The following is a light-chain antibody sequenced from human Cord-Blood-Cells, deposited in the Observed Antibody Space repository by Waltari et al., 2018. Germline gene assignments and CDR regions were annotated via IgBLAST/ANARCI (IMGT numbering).Light chain of an antibody. CDR2: GAS. Sequence: DIVMPKFLATLSVSPGERATLACRASQSVSSNLAWYQQKPGQAPRLLIYGASTRATGIPARFSGSGSGTEFTLTISSLQSEDFAVYYCQQYNNWPPERTFGQGTKVEIK. CDR1: QSVSSN. CDR3: QQYNNWPPERT. V-gene: IGKV3-15*01. J-gene: IGKJ1*01.